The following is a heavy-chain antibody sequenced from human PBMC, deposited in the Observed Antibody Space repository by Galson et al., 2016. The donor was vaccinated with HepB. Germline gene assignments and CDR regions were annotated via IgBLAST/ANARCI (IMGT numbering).Heavy chain of an antibody. Sequence: SLRLSCAASGFTVSSNYMSWVRQAPGKGLEWVSIIYSGGSTYYADSVKGRFTISRDNSKNTLFLQINGLRAEDTAVYYCARVAGYGYDSYWYFDLWGRGTLVTVSS. J-gene: IGHJ2*01. CDR1: GFTVSSNY. CDR3: ARVAGYGYDSYWYFDL. V-gene: IGHV3-53*01. D-gene: IGHD5-12*01. CDR2: IYSGGST.